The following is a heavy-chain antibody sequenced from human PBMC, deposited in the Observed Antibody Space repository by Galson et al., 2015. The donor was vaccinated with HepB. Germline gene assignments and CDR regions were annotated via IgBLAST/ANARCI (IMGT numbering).Heavy chain of an antibody. CDR1: GLTFSDSY. CDR3: ARVHFWSGYFFDY. Sequence: SLRLSCAASGLTFSDSYMGWIRQAPGKGLECVSYISSSGTTIYYADSVKGRSTISRDNAKNSLFLQMNSLRVEDTAMYYCARVHFWSGYFFDYWGQGTLATVSS. J-gene: IGHJ4*02. CDR2: ISSSGTTI. V-gene: IGHV3-11*01. D-gene: IGHD3-3*02.